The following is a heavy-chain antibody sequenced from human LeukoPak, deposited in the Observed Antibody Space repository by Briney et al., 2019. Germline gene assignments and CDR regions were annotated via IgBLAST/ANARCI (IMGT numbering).Heavy chain of an antibody. D-gene: IGHD2-21*02. CDR1: GVSFDDYY. CDR3: TRMTAGHDY. J-gene: IGHJ4*02. CDR2: INHSGYT. V-gene: IGHV4-34*01. Sequence: PSETLSLTCAVSGVSFDDYYWSWVRQTPGKGLEWIGEINHSGYTNDSPSLKSRVTLSIDTSRKQFSLNLRSVTVADTGIYYCTRMTAGHDYWGQGTLVTVSS.